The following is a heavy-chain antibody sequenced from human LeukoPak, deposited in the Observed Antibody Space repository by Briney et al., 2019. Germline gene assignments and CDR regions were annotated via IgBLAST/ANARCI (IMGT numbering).Heavy chain of an antibody. CDR1: GFTVSSNY. D-gene: IGHD6-19*01. V-gene: IGHV3-66*01. CDR2: IYSGGST. Sequence: PGGSLRLSCAASGFTVSSNYMSWVRQAPGKGLEWVSVIYSGGSTYYADSVKGRFTISRDNSKNTLYLQMNSLRAEDTAVYYCAKDPPDQYSSGDYWGQGTLVTVSS. J-gene: IGHJ4*02. CDR3: AKDPPDQYSSGDY.